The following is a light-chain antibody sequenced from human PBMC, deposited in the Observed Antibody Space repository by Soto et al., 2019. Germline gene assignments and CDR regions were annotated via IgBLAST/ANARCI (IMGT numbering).Light chain of an antibody. V-gene: IGKV1-39*01. Sequence: DIQMTQSPSSLSASVVDRVTITCQASQDISNYLNWYQQKPGKAPKLLIYDASNLEIGVPSRFSGSGGGTEFTLTISSLQPEDFATYYCQQSYRTPTFGQGTRLEI. CDR2: DAS. J-gene: IGKJ5*01. CDR1: QDISNY. CDR3: QQSYRTPT.